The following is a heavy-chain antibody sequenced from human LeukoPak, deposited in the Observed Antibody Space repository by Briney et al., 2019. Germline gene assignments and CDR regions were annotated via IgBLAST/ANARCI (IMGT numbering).Heavy chain of an antibody. J-gene: IGHJ4*02. CDR3: ARVVLDHYYDSSGYLGTLDY. Sequence: CNTNYAQNFQGRVTMTTEKSTSTAYMELRSLRSDDTAVYYCARVVLDHYYDSSGYLGTLDYWGQGTLVTVSS. D-gene: IGHD3-22*01. CDR2: CNT. V-gene: IGHV1-18*01.